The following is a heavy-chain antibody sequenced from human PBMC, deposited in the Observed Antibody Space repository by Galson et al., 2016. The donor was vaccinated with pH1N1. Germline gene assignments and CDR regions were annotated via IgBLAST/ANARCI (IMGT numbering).Heavy chain of an antibody. CDR2: ISGSGGTT. J-gene: IGHJ6*02. CDR1: GFTFSSYA. D-gene: IGHD2-2*01. CDR3: AKVTDVCTVTRCFPYGMHA. V-gene: IGHV3-23*01. Sequence: SLRLSCAASGFTFSSYAMYWVRQAPGKGLEWVSAISGSGGTTHDADSVKGRFTISRDNSNNTLYLQMHSLRADDTATYYCAKVTDVCTVTRCFPYGMHAWGQGTTVTVSS.